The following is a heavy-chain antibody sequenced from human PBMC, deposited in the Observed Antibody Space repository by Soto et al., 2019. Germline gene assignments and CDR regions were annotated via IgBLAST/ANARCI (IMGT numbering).Heavy chain of an antibody. V-gene: IGHV1-69*12. D-gene: IGHD2-15*01. CDR3: ASSGYCSGGSCSYPQYYYYGMDV. CDR1: GGTFSSYA. J-gene: IGHJ6*02. CDR2: IIPIFGTA. Sequence: QVQLVQSGAEVKKPGSSVKVSCKASGGTFSSYAISWVRQAPGQGLEWMGGIIPIFGTANYAQKFQGRVTITADDSRSTAYMELSSLRSEDTAVYYCASSGYCSGGSCSYPQYYYYGMDVWGQGTTVTVSS.